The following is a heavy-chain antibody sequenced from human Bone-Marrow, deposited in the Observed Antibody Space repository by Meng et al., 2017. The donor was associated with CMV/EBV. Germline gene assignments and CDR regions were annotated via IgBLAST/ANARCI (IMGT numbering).Heavy chain of an antibody. J-gene: IGHJ6*01. CDR3: ARDNNYDFWSAWDYYGMDV. D-gene: IGHD3-3*01. CDR2: ISSSSTI. Sequence: GESLKISCAASGFTFSSYSMNWVRQAPGKGLEWVSYISSSSTIYYADSVKGRFTISRDNAKNSLYLQMNSLRAEDTAVYYCARDNNYDFWSAWDYYGMDVWGQGTTVTVYS. V-gene: IGHV3-48*04. CDR1: GFTFSSYS.